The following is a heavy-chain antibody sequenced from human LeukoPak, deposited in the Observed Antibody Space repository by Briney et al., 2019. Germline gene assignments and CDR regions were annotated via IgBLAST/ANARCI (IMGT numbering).Heavy chain of an antibody. V-gene: IGHV3-66*04. Sequence: GGSLRLPCAASGFTVSSNYMSWVRQAPGKGLEWVSVIYSGGSTYYADSVKGRFTISRDNSKNTLYLQMNSLRAEDTAVYYCARPQWELQSLNAFDIWGQGTMVTVSS. CDR1: GFTVSSNY. CDR3: ARPQWELQSLNAFDI. CDR2: IYSGGST. J-gene: IGHJ3*02. D-gene: IGHD1-26*01.